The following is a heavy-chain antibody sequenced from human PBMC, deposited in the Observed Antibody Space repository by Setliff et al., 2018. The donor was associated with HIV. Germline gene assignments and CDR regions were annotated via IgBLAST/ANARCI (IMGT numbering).Heavy chain of an antibody. V-gene: IGHV3-7*01. CDR3: ARKLLTRPNYYGMDV. CDR2: IKEDGSET. D-gene: IGHD2-15*01. J-gene: IGHJ6*02. Sequence: PGGSLRLSCAASGFTFDDYAMHWVRQAPGKGLEWVASIKEDGSETYYMDSVKGRFTISRDNAKNSLYLQMNSLRAEDTAVYYCARKLLTRPNYYGMDVWGQGTTVTVSS. CDR1: GFTFDDYA.